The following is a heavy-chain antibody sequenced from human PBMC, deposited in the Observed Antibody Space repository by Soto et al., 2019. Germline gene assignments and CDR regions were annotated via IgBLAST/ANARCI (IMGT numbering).Heavy chain of an antibody. CDR2: IYWDDDK. D-gene: IGHD3-10*01. Sequence: QITLKESGPTLVKPTQTLTLTCTFSGFSLSTSGVGVGWIRQPPGKALEWLALIYWDDDKRYSPSLKSRLTITKDTSKNLVVLTMTNMDPVDTATYYCAHRLQGLGSGPQFDYWGQGTLVTVSS. V-gene: IGHV2-5*02. CDR1: GFSLSTSGVG. CDR3: AHRLQGLGSGPQFDY. J-gene: IGHJ4*02.